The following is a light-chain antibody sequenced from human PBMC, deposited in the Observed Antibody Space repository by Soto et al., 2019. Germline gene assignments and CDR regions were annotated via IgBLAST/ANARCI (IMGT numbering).Light chain of an antibody. J-gene: IGKJ1*01. Sequence: DIQMTQSPSSLSASVGDRVTITCRASQTITTYLNWYRQKPGKAPQLLIYGAATLQSGVPSRFTGSGSGTDFTLTINSLQPEDFATYHCQQSHSTPWTFGQGTKVEVK. CDR1: QTITTY. CDR2: GAA. CDR3: QQSHSTPWT. V-gene: IGKV1-39*01.